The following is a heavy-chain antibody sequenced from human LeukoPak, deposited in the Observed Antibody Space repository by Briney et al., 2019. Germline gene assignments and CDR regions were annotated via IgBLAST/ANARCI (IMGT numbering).Heavy chain of an antibody. CDR2: IGGSGGST. V-gene: IGHV3-23*01. CDR3: ARRYSSGSFDY. J-gene: IGHJ4*02. D-gene: IGHD6-19*01. CDR1: GFTFSSYA. Sequence: PGGSLRLSCAASGFTFSSYAMSWVRQAPGKGLEWVSAIGGSGGSTYYADPVKGRFTISRDNSKNTLYLQMNSLRAEDTVVYYCARRYSSGSFDYWGQGTLVTVSS.